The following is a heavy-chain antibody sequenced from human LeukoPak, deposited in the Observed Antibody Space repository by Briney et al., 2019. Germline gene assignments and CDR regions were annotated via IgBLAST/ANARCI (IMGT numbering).Heavy chain of an antibody. J-gene: IGHJ4*02. Sequence: GGSLRLSCAASGFTFSDYYMTWIRQAPEKGLECVSYNSSSGSTIYYADSVKGRFTISRDNAKNSLYLQMNSLRAEDTAVYYCARCRQGGYYYDSSGYDYWGQGTLVTVSS. CDR1: GFTFSDYY. D-gene: IGHD3-22*01. V-gene: IGHV3-11*01. CDR2: NSSSGSTI. CDR3: ARCRQGGYYYDSSGYDY.